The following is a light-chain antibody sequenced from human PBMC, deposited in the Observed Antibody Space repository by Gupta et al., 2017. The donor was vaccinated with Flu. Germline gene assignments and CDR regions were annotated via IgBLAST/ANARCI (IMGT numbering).Light chain of an antibody. V-gene: IGKV3-20*01. CDR1: QSVRRSY. CDR2: GAY. J-gene: IGKJ4*01. Sequence: PDTLSLSPGERATLSCRTSQSVRRSYLAWYQPRPGQAPRLLIFGAYSRATGIPDRFSGSGSGTDFTLTISRLEPEDYGIFYCQYFDKSPTFGGGTKVEI. CDR3: QYFDKSPT.